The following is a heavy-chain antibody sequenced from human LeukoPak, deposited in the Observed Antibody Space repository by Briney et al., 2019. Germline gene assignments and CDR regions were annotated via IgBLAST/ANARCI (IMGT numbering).Heavy chain of an antibody. CDR2: IYSDGNT. CDR1: GFTFSSYA. V-gene: IGHV3-23*03. Sequence: GGSLRLSCAASGFTFSSYAMSWVRQAPGKGLEWVSIIYSDGNTYYADSVKGRFTISRDNSKNSLYLQMNSLRAEDTAVYYCAKESSGGWYFDYWGQGTLVTVSS. CDR3: AKESSGGWYFDY. D-gene: IGHD6-19*01. J-gene: IGHJ4*02.